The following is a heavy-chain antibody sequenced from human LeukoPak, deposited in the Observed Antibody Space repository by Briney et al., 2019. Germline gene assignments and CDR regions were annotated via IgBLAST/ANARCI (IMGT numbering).Heavy chain of an antibody. Sequence: SETLSLTCTVSGGSIIGHYWSCIRQPPGKGLEWIGYIYYSGSTYYNPSLKSRVTISRDTSKNQFSLNLYSVTAADTAVYYCARRPSPPDAFDIWGQGTVVTVSS. CDR3: ARRPSPPDAFDI. CDR2: IYYSGST. J-gene: IGHJ3*02. V-gene: IGHV4-59*08. CDR1: GGSIIGHY.